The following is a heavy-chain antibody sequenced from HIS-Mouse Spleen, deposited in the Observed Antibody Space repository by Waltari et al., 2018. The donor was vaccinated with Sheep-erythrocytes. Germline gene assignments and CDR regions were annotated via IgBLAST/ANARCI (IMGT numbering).Heavy chain of an antibody. J-gene: IGHJ1*01. CDR3: ARVRELLYFQH. CDR2: IKEDGSEK. CDR1: GFTFSSYG. D-gene: IGHD1-26*01. V-gene: IGHV3-7*01. Sequence: EVQLVESGGGLVQPGGSLRLSWAASGFTFSSYGMSWVRQAPGKGLEGVANIKEDGSEKYYVDSVKGRFTISRDNAKNSLYLQMNSLRAEDTAVYYCARVRELLYFQHWGQGTLVTVSS.